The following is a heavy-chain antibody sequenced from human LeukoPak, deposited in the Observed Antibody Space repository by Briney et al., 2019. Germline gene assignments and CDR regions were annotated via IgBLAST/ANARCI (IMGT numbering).Heavy chain of an antibody. J-gene: IGHJ4*02. D-gene: IGHD3-22*01. CDR3: ARTEWSSGYPFDY. CDR2: IYPGDSDT. Sequence: GESLKIPCKGSGYSVTSYWIGWVRQMPGKGLEWMGIIYPGDSDTRYSPSFQGQVTISADKSIGTAYLQWSSLKASDAAMYYCARTEWSSGYPFDYWGQGTLVTVSS. V-gene: IGHV5-51*01. CDR1: GYSVTSYW.